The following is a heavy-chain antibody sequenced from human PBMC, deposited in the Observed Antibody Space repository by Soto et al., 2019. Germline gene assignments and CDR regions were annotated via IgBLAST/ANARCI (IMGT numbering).Heavy chain of an antibody. Sequence: QVQLVESGGGVVQPGRSLRLSCAASGFPFSSYGMHWVREAPGKGLEWVAVISYDGSNKYYADSVKGRLPISRDNSASTLYLQMNSLRPEDTALYYCVGGQYYFDYRGQGTLVPVS. J-gene: IGHJ4*02. CDR1: GFPFSSYG. V-gene: IGHV3-30*03. D-gene: IGHD3-10*01. CDR2: ISYDGSNK. CDR3: VGGQYYFDY.